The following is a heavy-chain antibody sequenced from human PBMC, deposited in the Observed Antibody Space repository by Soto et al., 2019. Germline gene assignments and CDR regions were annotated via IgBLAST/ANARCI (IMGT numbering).Heavy chain of an antibody. CDR3: AKGYYGSGSPLGT. J-gene: IGHJ5*02. CDR2: ISGSGGST. Sequence: GGSLRLSCAASGFTFSSYCMSWVRQAPGKGLEWVSAISGSGGSTYYADSVKGRFTVSRDNSKSTLYLQMNSLRAEDTAVYYCAKGYYGSGSPLGTWGQGTQVTVSS. V-gene: IGHV3-23*01. CDR1: GFTFSSYC. D-gene: IGHD3-10*01.